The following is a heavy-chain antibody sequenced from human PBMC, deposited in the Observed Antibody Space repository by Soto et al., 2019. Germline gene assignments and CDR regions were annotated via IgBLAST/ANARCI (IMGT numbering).Heavy chain of an antibody. Sequence: GPSLKISCKVSVYSFTSYWISWVRQMPGKGLEWMGRIDPSDSYTNYSPSFQGHVTISADKSISTAYLQWSSLKASDTAMYYCARHQMWNYAVDWGQGTLVTAPQ. CDR3: ARHQMWNYAVD. J-gene: IGHJ4*02. CDR1: VYSFTSYW. V-gene: IGHV5-10-1*01. D-gene: IGHD1-7*01. CDR2: IDPSDSYT.